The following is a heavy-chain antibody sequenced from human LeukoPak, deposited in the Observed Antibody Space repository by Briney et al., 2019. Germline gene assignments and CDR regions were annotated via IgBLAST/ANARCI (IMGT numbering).Heavy chain of an antibody. CDR1: GASIISGNYF. J-gene: IGHJ4*02. CDR2: WHHSGIT. Sequence: SETLSLTCTVSGASIISGNYFWGWVRQPPGKRLEWIGSWHHSGITDYNPSLKNRVTIVADTSKNQFSLKLASVAAADSAVYFCARQYEFWGQGTLVTVSS. CDR3: ARQYEF. V-gene: IGHV4-39*01. D-gene: IGHD3-10*01.